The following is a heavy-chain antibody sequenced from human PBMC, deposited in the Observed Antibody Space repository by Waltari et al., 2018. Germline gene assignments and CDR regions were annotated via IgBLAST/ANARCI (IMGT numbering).Heavy chain of an antibody. CDR1: GFTFSKHW. D-gene: IGHD1-7*01. V-gene: IGHV3-7*01. J-gene: IGHJ4*02. CDR2: IKEDGSDK. CDR3: ARHLSGTRSFDY. Sequence: EVQLVESGGGLVQPGGSLRLPCEASGFTFSKHWMSWVRQAPGKGLEWVASIKEDGSDKYYVDSVKGRFTISRDNAKNSLYLQMNGLRVEDTAVYYCARHLSGTRSFDYWGQGTLVTVSS.